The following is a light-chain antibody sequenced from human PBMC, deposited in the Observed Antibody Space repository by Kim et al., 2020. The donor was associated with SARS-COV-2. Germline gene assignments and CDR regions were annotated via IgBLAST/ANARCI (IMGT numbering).Light chain of an antibody. CDR1: SSNIGSQS. CDR2: RNN. CDR3: ASWDDRLSAVV. Sequence: QSVLTQPPSASGTPGQRVTISCSGSSSNIGSQSIYWYQQLPGTAPKLLMYRNNQRRSGVPDRFSGSKSGTSASLAISGLRSEDEADYYCASWDDRLSAVVFGGGTQLTVL. V-gene: IGLV1-47*01. J-gene: IGLJ2*01.